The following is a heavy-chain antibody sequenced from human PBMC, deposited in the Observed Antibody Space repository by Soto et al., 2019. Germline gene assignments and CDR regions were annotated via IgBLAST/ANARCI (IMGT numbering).Heavy chain of an antibody. CDR2: ISNDGSNK. Sequence: QVQLVESGGGVVQPGTSLRLSCVASGFSFRNYGMLWVRQAPGKGLEWVTLISNDGSNKYYVDSVKGRFTISRDNSKNTLYLQRNSLRTEDTAVYYCAGGYDWGDYWGQGTLVTVSS. V-gene: IGHV3-30*03. J-gene: IGHJ4*02. CDR1: GFSFRNYG. D-gene: IGHD5-12*01. CDR3: AGGYDWGDY.